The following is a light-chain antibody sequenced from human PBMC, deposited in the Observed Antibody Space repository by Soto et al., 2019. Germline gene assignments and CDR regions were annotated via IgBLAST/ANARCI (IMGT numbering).Light chain of an antibody. CDR2: AAS. CDR1: QSISTY. V-gene: IGKV1-39*01. Sequence: DIQMTQSPSSLSASVGDRVTITCRASQSISTYLNWYQQKPGKAPKLLIYAASSLQSGFPSRFSASGSGTDFTLTISSLQPEDFATYHCQQSYNTPYTFGQGTKLDIK. CDR3: QQSYNTPYT. J-gene: IGKJ2*01.